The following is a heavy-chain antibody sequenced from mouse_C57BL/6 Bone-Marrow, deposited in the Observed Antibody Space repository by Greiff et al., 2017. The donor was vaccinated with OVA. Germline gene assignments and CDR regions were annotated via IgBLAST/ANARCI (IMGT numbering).Heavy chain of an antibody. J-gene: IGHJ2*01. CDR3: ARWTYDYDPVYYFDY. Sequence: EVQLQQSGPELVKPGASVKISCKASGYTFTDYYMNWVKQSHGKSLEWIGDINPNNGGTSYNQKFKGKATLTVDKSSSTAYMELRSLTSEDSAVYYCARWTYDYDPVYYFDYWGQGTTLTVSS. CDR2: INPNNGGT. V-gene: IGHV1-26*01. D-gene: IGHD2-4*01. CDR1: GYTFTDYY.